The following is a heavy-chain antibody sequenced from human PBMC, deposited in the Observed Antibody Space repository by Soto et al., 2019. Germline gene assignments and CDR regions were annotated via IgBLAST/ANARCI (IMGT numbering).Heavy chain of an antibody. CDR3: ARLYYGSSGYYSGISN. J-gene: IGHJ4*02. CDR2: IRGKADSYAT. CDR1: GFSFSGSV. D-gene: IGHD3-22*01. Sequence: PGGSLGLSCAASGFSFSGSVLQWVRHASGKGLEWVGRIRGKADSYATAYAASVKGRFTISRDDSMNTAYLQMNSLKTEDTAVYYWARLYYGSSGYYSGISNWGQGTVVTVSS. V-gene: IGHV3-73*01.